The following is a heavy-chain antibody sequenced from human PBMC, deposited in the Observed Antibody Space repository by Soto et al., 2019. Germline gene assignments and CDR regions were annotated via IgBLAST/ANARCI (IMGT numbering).Heavy chain of an antibody. CDR2: ISSSSSYI. J-gene: IGHJ4*02. CDR1: GFTFSSYS. D-gene: IGHD1-26*01. CDR3: ARVFSGSYWDFDY. V-gene: IGHV3-21*01. Sequence: GGSLRLSCAASGFTFSSYSMNWVRQAPGKGLEWVSSISSSSSYIYYADSVKGRFTISRDNAKNSLYLQMNSLRAEDTAVYYCARVFSGSYWDFDYWGQGTLVTVSS.